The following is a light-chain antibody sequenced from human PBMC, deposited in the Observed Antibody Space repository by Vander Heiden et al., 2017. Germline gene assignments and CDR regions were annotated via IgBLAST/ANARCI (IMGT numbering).Light chain of an antibody. CDR3: QTWGSGIRV. J-gene: IGLJ3*02. CDR2: VNSDGSH. V-gene: IGLV4-69*01. CDR1: SGHSRYA. Sequence: QLVLTQSPSASASLGASVRPTCTLSSGHSRYAIAWHQQQPEKGPRYLMKVNSDGSHTKGDGIPDRFSGSSSGTERYLTISSLQSEDEADYYCQTWGSGIRVFGGGTRLTVL.